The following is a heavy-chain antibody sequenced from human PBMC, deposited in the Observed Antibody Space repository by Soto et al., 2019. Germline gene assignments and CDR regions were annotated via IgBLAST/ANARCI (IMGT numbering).Heavy chain of an antibody. V-gene: IGHV4-34*01. Sequence: SETLSLTCAVYGGSFSGYYWSWIRQPPGKGLEWIGEINHSGSTNYNPSLKSRVTISVDTSKNQFSLKLSSVTAADTAVYHCARFNKLYDFWSGPRQNWFDPWGEGTLVTVSS. CDR2: INHSGST. CDR1: GGSFSGYY. CDR3: ARFNKLYDFWSGPRQNWFDP. J-gene: IGHJ5*02. D-gene: IGHD3-3*01.